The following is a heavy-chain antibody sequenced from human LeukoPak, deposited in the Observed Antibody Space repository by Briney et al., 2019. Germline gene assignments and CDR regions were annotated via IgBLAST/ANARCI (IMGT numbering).Heavy chain of an antibody. J-gene: IGHJ6*03. CDR2: INHSGST. CDR3: AKLGYCSGGSCYSAYYYYMDV. V-gene: IGHV4-34*01. Sequence: PSETLSLTCAVYGGSFSGYYWSWIRQPPGKGLEWIGEINHSGSTNYNPSLKGRVTISVDTSKNQFSLKLSSVTAADTAVYYCAKLGYCSGGSCYSAYYYYMDVWGKGTTVTVSS. CDR1: GGSFSGYY. D-gene: IGHD2-15*01.